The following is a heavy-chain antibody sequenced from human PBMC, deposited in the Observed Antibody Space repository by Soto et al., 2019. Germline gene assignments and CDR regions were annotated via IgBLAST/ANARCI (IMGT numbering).Heavy chain of an antibody. CDR3: AREGGITFGGGPDAFDI. Sequence: ASVKVSCKASGYTFTSYAMHWVRQAPGQSLEWMGWINAGNGNTKYSQKFQGRVTITRDTSASTAYMELSSLRSEDTAVYYCAREGGITFGGGPDAFDIWGQGTMVTVSS. D-gene: IGHD3-16*01. CDR2: INAGNGNT. CDR1: GYTFTSYA. J-gene: IGHJ3*02. V-gene: IGHV1-3*01.